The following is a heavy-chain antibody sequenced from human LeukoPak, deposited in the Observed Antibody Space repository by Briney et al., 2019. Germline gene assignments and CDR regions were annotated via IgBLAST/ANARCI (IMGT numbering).Heavy chain of an antibody. V-gene: IGHV6-1*01. CDR3: AREVDDFWSGYFPFDY. J-gene: IGHJ4*02. CDR1: GGSVSSNSAA. D-gene: IGHD3-3*01. Sequence: SQTLSLTCAISGGSVSSNSAAWNWIRQSPSRGLEWLGRTYYRSKWYNDYAVSVKSRITINPDTPKNQFSLQLNSVTPEDTAVYYCAREVDDFWSGYFPFDYWGQGTLVTVSS. CDR2: TYYRSKWYN.